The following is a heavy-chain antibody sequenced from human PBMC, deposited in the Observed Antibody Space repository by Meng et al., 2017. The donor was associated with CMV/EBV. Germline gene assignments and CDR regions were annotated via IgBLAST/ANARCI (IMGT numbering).Heavy chain of an antibody. CDR3: STIEVYSSGWTPFRY. Sequence: QVQLQQWGAGLLKPSETLSLTCAVYGGSFSGYYWSWIRQPPGKGLEWIGEINHSGSTNYNPSLKSRVTISVDTSKNQFSLKLSSVTAADTAVYYCSTIEVYSSGWTPFRYWGQGTLVTVSS. V-gene: IGHV4-34*01. CDR1: GGSFSGYY. CDR2: INHSGST. D-gene: IGHD6-19*01. J-gene: IGHJ4*02.